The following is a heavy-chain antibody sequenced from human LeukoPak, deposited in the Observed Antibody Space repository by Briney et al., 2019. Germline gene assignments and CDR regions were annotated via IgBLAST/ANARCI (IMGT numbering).Heavy chain of an antibody. CDR1: GGSFSGYY. D-gene: IGHD3-10*01. Sequence: NPSETLSLTCAVYGGSFSGYYWSWIRQPPGKGLEWIGEINHSGSPNYNPSLKSRVTISVDTSKNQFSLKLSSVTAADTAVYYCARGPARVPYYYGSGSSYYFDYWGQGTLVTVSS. CDR2: INHSGSP. V-gene: IGHV4-34*01. J-gene: IGHJ4*02. CDR3: ARGPARVPYYYGSGSSYYFDY.